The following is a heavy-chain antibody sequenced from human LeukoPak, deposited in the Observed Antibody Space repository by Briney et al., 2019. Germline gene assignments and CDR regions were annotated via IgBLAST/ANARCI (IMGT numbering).Heavy chain of an antibody. D-gene: IGHD1-14*01. V-gene: IGHV4-59*08. CDR3: ARWGVGPTTSPYYYYYYGMDV. CDR1: GGSISSYY. Sequence: SETLSLTCTVSGGSISSYYWSWIRQPPGKGLEWIGYIYYSGSTNYNPSLKSRVAISVDTSKNQFSLKLSSVTAADTAVYYCARWGVGPTTSPYYYYYYGMDVWGQGTTVTVSS. J-gene: IGHJ6*02. CDR2: IYYSGST.